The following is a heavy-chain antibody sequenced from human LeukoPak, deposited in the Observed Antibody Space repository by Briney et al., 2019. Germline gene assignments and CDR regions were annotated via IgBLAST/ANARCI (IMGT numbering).Heavy chain of an antibody. CDR3: ARDHMGYDY. Sequence: GGSLRLSCAASGFTFSTYGMNWVRQAPGKGGEGVSYISSCRSTTYYAGSVKGRFTVSRENAKNSLYLQMNSLRAEDTAVYYCARDHMGYDYWGQGTLVTVSS. D-gene: IGHD1-26*01. V-gene: IGHV3-48*04. CDR2: ISSCRSTT. CDR1: GFTFSTYG. J-gene: IGHJ4*02.